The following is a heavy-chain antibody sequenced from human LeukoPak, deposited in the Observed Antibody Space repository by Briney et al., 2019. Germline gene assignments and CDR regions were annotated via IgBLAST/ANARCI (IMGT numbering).Heavy chain of an antibody. CDR3: ARTTVNDYYYYYMDV. CDR2: IDISGRS. V-gene: IGHV4-61*09. D-gene: IGHD4-11*01. J-gene: IGHJ6*03. Sequence: SETLSLTCTVSGGSISSGIYNWNWIRQPAGRGLEWIGHIDISGRSIYNPSLKSRVTISRDTSKNQFSLKLNSVTAADTAVYYCARTTVNDYYYYYMDVWGKGTTVTVSS. CDR1: GGSISSGIYN.